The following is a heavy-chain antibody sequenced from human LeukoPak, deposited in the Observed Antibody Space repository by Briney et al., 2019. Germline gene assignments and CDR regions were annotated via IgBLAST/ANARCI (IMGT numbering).Heavy chain of an antibody. Sequence: ASVKVSCKASGGTFSNYAISWVRQAPGQGLEWMGWMNPNSGNTGSAQKFQGRVTMTRNTSISTAYMELSSLRSEDTAVYYCARGLGRTTMVTRGGVRFDYWGQGTLVTVSS. CDR1: GGTFSNYA. V-gene: IGHV1-8*02. J-gene: IGHJ4*02. D-gene: IGHD5-18*01. CDR2: MNPNSGNT. CDR3: ARGLGRTTMVTRGGVRFDY.